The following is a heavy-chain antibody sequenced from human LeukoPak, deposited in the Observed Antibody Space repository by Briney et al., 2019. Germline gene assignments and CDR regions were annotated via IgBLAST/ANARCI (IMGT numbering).Heavy chain of an antibody. V-gene: IGHV3-13*01. CDR2: VGIAADT. D-gene: IGHD1-26*01. CDR1: GFTFSDHA. J-gene: IGHJ4*02. Sequence: GGSLRLSCAASGFTFSDHAMHWVRQAAGKGLEWVSAVGIAADTFYPGSVKGRFTISRENAKNSLYLQMNSLRVEDTAVYYCVRQKKSHGSFDYWGQGTLVTVSS. CDR3: VRQKKSHGSFDY.